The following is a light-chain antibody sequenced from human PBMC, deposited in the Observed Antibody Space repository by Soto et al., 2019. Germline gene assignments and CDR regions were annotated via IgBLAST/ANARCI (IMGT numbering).Light chain of an antibody. V-gene: IGKV3-11*01. J-gene: IGKJ3*01. CDR3: QQRSNWLLFT. CDR1: QSVSSY. CDR2: DAS. Sequence: EIVLTQSPATLSLSPGERATLSCRASQSVSSYLAWYQQKPGQAPRLLIYDASNRVTGIPARFSGSGSGTDFTLTISSLEPEDFAVYYCQQRSNWLLFTFGPGTKVDIK.